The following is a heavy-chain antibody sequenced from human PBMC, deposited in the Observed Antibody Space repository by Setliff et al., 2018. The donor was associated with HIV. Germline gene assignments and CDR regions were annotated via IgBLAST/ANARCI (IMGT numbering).Heavy chain of an antibody. CDR3: AADPNCSYDSSHPYAFDI. J-gene: IGHJ3*02. D-gene: IGHD3-22*01. Sequence: SVKVSCKASGFTFTSSAMQWVRQARGQRLEWIGWIVVGNGNTNFAQKFQERVTIARDMSTSIAYMELSSLRSEDTALYYCAADPNCSYDSSHPYAFDIWGQGTMVTVSS. CDR1: GFTFTSSA. CDR2: IVVGNGNT. V-gene: IGHV1-58*02.